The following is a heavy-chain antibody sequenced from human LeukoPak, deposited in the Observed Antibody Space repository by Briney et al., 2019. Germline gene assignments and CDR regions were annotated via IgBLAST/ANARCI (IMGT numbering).Heavy chain of an antibody. D-gene: IGHD3/OR15-3a*01. CDR1: GGSFSSGNYY. CDR3: ARHGTGTGYPLDY. V-gene: IGHV4-61*02. CDR2: IYNSGNT. J-gene: IGHJ4*02. Sequence: TLSLTCTVSGGSFSSGNYYWSWIRQPAGKGLEWIGRIYNSGNTSYNPSLKSRFTISVDTSKNQFYLKLTSVSAADTAMYYCARHGTGTGYPLDYWGLGTLVTVSS.